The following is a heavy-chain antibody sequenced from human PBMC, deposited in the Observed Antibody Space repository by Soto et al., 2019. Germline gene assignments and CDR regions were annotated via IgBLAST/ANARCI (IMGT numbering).Heavy chain of an antibody. D-gene: IGHD5-18*01. CDR1: GCSIIRYY. CDR2: IYYSGST. CDR3: ARAPETAMAYFDD. Sequence: SENLSLTCTFSGCSIIRYYWSWSLQPPGQGLEWIGYIYYSGSTNYNPSLKSRVTISVDTSKNQFSLKLSSVTAADTAVYYCARAPETAMAYFDDRGKGARITV. V-gene: IGHV4-59*01. J-gene: IGHJ4*02.